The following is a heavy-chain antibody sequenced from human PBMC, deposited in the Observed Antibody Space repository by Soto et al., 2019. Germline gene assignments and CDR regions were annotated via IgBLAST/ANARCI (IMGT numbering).Heavy chain of an antibody. J-gene: IGHJ5*02. CDR1: GGTFSSYV. Sequence: QVHLEQSGAEVKKPGSSVKVSCKFSGGTFSSYVIIWVRQAPGQGLEWMGGIIPVSGTANYAQKFHGRVTMSADAATNTADMELRSGRFDDRAVYYCATVDRSVALVGWFDPWGQGTLVTVSS. D-gene: IGHD2-8*02. CDR2: IIPVSGTA. V-gene: IGHV1-69*01. CDR3: ATVDRSVALVGWFDP.